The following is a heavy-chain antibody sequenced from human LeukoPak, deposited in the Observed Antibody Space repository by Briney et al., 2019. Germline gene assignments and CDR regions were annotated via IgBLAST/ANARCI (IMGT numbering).Heavy chain of an antibody. Sequence: ASVRVSCTASGYTFTSYYMNWVRQAPGQGLEWMGIINPSGGSTSYAQTFQGRVTMTRDTSTSTVYMELSSLRSEDTAVYYCARGLRVGIAAAGTGYWGQGTLVTVSS. CDR2: INPSGGST. J-gene: IGHJ4*02. D-gene: IGHD6-13*01. CDR1: GYTFTSYY. CDR3: ARGLRVGIAAAGTGY. V-gene: IGHV1-46*01.